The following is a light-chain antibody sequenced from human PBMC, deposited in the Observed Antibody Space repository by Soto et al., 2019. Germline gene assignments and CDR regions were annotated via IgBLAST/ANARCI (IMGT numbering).Light chain of an antibody. V-gene: IGKV3-11*01. CDR3: QQRSNWPT. CDR2: DAS. J-gene: IGKJ3*01. Sequence: EIQMTQSPATLSASLGERATLSCRASQSVTSYLAWYQQKPGQAPRLLIYDASNRATGIPARFTGSGSGTDFTLTISSLEPEDFAVYYCQQRSNWPTFGPGTKVDIK. CDR1: QSVTSY.